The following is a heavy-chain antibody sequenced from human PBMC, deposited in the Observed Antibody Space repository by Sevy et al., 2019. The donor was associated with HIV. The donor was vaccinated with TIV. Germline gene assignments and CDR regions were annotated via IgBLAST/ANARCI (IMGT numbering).Heavy chain of an antibody. Sequence: GGSLRLSCAASGFTVNSNYMTWVRQAPGKGLEGVSVIYSDGTTYHADSVKDRFTISRDNSKNTLYLQMNSLRAEDTAVYYCARGKSGYGYALNYWCQGTLVTVSS. CDR3: ARGKSGYGYALNY. CDR1: GFTVNSNY. J-gene: IGHJ4*02. D-gene: IGHD5-18*01. V-gene: IGHV3-66*01. CDR2: IYSDGTT.